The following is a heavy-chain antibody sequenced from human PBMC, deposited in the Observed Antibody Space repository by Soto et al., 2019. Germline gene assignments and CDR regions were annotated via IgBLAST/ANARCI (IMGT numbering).Heavy chain of an antibody. J-gene: IGHJ3*02. CDR1: GGSISSGDYY. CDR2: IYYSGST. V-gene: IGHV4-30-4*01. D-gene: IGHD3-22*01. Sequence: QVQLQESGPGLVKPSQTLSLTCTVSGGSISSGDYYWSWIRQPPGKGLEWIGYIYYSGSTYYNPSLKSRVTRSVDTSKNQFSLKLSSVTAADTAVYYCARDGRDYYDSSGYSDAFDIWGQGTMVTVSS. CDR3: ARDGRDYYDSSGYSDAFDI.